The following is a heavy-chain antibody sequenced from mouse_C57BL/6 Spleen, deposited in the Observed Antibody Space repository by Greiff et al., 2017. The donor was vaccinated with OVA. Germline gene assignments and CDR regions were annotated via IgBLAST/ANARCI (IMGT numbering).Heavy chain of an antibody. V-gene: IGHV1-62-2*01. J-gene: IGHJ2*01. CDR1: GYTFTEYT. D-gene: IGHD2-1*01. CDR2: FYPGSGSI. Sequence: VQLQQSGAELVKPGASVKLSCKASGYTFTEYTIHWVKQRSGQGLEWIGWFYPGSGSIKYNEKFKDKATLTADKSSSTVYMELSRLTSEDSAVYFCARHDSIYYGKGYYFDYWGQGTTLTVSS. CDR3: ARHDSIYYGKGYYFDY.